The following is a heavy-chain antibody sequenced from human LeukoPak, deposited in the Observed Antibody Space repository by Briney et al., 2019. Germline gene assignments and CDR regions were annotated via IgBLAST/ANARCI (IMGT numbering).Heavy chain of an antibody. J-gene: IGHJ4*02. D-gene: IGHD6-13*01. CDR2: MNPNSGNT. Sequence: ASVKVSCEASGYTFTSYDINWVRQATGQGLEWMGWMNPNSGNTGYAQKFQGRVTMTRNTSISTAYMELSSLRPEDTAVYYCARGEAPLGSSSWGAWGQGTLVTVSS. CDR1: GYTFTSYD. V-gene: IGHV1-8*01. CDR3: ARGEAPLGSSSWGA.